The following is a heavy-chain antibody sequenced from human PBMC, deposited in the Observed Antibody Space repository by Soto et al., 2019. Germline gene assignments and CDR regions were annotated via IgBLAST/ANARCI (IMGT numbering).Heavy chain of an antibody. CDR2: ISTSGSST. CDR3: ANLAKNYYHYMDV. Sequence: QVQLVESGGGLVKPGGSLRLSFAASGFSFIDYYMSWIRQAPGKGLEWVSLISTSGSSTDYADSVKGRFTISRDNDKNSLSLQMNSLRAEDTAVYYCANLAKNYYHYMDVWGKGTTVTVSS. J-gene: IGHJ6*03. V-gene: IGHV3-11*01. CDR1: GFSFIDYY. D-gene: IGHD1-26*01.